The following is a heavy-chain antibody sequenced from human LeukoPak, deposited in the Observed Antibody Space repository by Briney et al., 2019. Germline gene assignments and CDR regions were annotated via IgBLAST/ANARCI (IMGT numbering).Heavy chain of an antibody. Sequence: ASVKVSCKVSGYTLTELSMHWVRQAPGKGLEWMGGFDPEDGETIYAQKFQGRVTMTEDTSTDTAYMELSSLRSGDAAVYYCATDGSGSYYASNYYYYMDVWGKGTTVTVSS. CDR3: ATDGSGSYYASNYYYYMDV. CDR2: FDPEDGET. CDR1: GYTLTELS. D-gene: IGHD1-26*01. J-gene: IGHJ6*03. V-gene: IGHV1-24*01.